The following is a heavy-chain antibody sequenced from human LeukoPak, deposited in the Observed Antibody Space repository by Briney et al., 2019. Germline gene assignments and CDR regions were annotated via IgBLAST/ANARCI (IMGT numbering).Heavy chain of an antibody. V-gene: IGHV4-34*01. J-gene: IGHJ4*02. D-gene: IGHD3-22*01. Sequence: SETLSLTCAIYGGSFSGYYWSWIRQPPGKGLEWIGEINHSGSTNYNPSLKSRVTISVDTSKNQFSLKLSSVTAADTAVYYCARKGGYYDSNGYYYYWGQGTLVTVSS. CDR1: GGSFSGYY. CDR3: ARKGGYYDSNGYYYY. CDR2: INHSGST.